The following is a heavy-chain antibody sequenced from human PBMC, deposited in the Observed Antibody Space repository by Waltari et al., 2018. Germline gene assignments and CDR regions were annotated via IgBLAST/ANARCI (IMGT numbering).Heavy chain of an antibody. V-gene: IGHV4-30-4*08. CDR3: ARVGCGGSCLRANWFDP. Sequence: QVQLQESGPGLVKPSQTLSLTCTVSGGSISSGDYYWSWIRQPPGKGLEWIGYIYDSGSTYYNPSLKSRVTISVDTSKNQFSLKLSSVTAADTAVYYCARVGCGGSCLRANWFDPWGQGTLVTVSS. CDR2: IYDSGST. CDR1: GGSISSGDYY. J-gene: IGHJ5*02. D-gene: IGHD2-15*01.